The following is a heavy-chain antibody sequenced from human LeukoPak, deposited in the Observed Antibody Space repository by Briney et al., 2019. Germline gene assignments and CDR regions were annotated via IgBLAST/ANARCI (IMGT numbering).Heavy chain of an antibody. Sequence: SETLSLTCAVSGYSISSGYYWGWIRQTPGKGLEWIGSIYQSGSTYYNPSLKSRVTISLDMSKNHFSLKLSSVTAADTAVYFCARRYTSGWFLDYWGQGTLVTVSS. J-gene: IGHJ4*02. D-gene: IGHD6-19*01. V-gene: IGHV4-38-2*01. CDR3: ARRYTSGWFLDY. CDR2: IYQSGST. CDR1: GYSISSGYY.